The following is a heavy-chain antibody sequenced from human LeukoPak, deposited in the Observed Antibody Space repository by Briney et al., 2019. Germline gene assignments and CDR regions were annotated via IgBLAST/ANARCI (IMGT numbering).Heavy chain of an antibody. J-gene: IGHJ3*02. CDR1: GGTFISYA. D-gene: IGHD2-2*01. CDR3: ARDCSSTSCQLDAFDI. V-gene: IGHV1-69*13. Sequence: SVKVSCKASGGTFISYAISWVRQAPGKGLEWMGGILPIFGTANYAQKFQGRVTITADESTSTAYMELSSLRSEDTAVYYCARDCSSTSCQLDAFDIWGQGTMVTVSS. CDR2: ILPIFGTA.